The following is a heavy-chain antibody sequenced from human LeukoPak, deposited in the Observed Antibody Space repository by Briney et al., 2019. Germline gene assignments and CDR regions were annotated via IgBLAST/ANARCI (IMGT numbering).Heavy chain of an antibody. CDR3: AKDGGTLTGVN. Sequence: GGSLRLSCAASGFTFSSYALHWVRQAPGKGLEWVSMITGSGTSAYYADPVNGRSTISRDNSKKTLYLQMSTMRADDTAVYYCAKDGGTLTGVNWGQGTLVTVSS. V-gene: IGHV3-23*01. D-gene: IGHD1-26*01. CDR1: GFTFSSYA. CDR2: ITGSGTSA. J-gene: IGHJ4*02.